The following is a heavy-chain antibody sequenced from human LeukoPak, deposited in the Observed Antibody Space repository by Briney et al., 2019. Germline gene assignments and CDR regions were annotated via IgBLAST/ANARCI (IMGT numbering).Heavy chain of an antibody. CDR2: IWYDGSNK. J-gene: IGHJ4*02. CDR1: GFTFSSYG. CDR3: AKTLTTGNSDYFDY. D-gene: IGHD4-17*01. Sequence: GGSLGPSCAASGFTFSSYGMHWVRQAPGKGLEWVAVIWYDGSNKYYADSVKGRFTISRDNSKNTLYLQMNSLRAEDTAVYYCAKTLTTGNSDYFDYWGQGTLVTVSS. V-gene: IGHV3-33*06.